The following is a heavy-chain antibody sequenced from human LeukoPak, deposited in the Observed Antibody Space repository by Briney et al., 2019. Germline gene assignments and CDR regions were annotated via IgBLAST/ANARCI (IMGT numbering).Heavy chain of an antibody. V-gene: IGHV3-48*01. CDR1: GFTFSSYS. J-gene: IGHJ4*02. CDR3: ARTLVGGTSDY. CDR2: ITSSSSTM. D-gene: IGHD1-26*01. Sequence: GGSLRLSCAASGFTFSSYSMNWVRQAPGKGLEWVSYITSSSSTMYYADSVRGRFTISRDNAKNSLYLQMNSLRAEDTAVYYCARTLVGGTSDYWGQGTLVTVSS.